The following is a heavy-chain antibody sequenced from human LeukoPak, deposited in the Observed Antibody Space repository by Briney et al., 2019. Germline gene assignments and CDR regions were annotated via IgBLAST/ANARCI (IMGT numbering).Heavy chain of an antibody. J-gene: IGHJ4*02. Sequence: GSLRLSCAASGFTFSSYAMSSVPEAPGKGLEWVSAISRSGGSTYYADSVKGRFTISRDNSKNTLYLQMNSLRAEDTAVYYCAYYDFWSGLRGYFDYWGQGTLVTVSS. V-gene: IGHV3-23*01. CDR3: AYYDFWSGLRGYFDY. CDR1: GFTFSSYA. CDR2: ISRSGGST. D-gene: IGHD3-3*01.